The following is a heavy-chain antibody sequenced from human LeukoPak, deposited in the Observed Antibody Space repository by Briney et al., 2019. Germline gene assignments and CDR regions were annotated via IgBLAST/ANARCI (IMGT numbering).Heavy chain of an antibody. J-gene: IGHJ1*01. Sequence: SETLSLTCTVSGGSISSSSYYWGWIRQPPGKGLEWIGSIYYSGSTYYNPSLKSRLTISVDTSKNQFSLKLSSVTAADTAVYYCARDHYGNYYDSSGYYYGVYFQHWGQGTLVTVSS. CDR3: ARDHYGNYYDSSGYYYGVYFQH. V-gene: IGHV4-39*02. D-gene: IGHD3-22*01. CDR2: IYYSGST. CDR1: GGSISSSSYY.